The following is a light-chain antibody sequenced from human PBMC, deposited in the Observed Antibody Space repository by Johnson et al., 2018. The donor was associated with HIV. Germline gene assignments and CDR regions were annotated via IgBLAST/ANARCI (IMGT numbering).Light chain of an antibody. CDR1: DSDIGNNY. J-gene: IGLJ1*01. V-gene: IGLV1-51*01. CDR3: ETCDSSLSGV. Sequence: QLVLTQPPSVSAAPGQKVTISCFGSDSDIGNNYVSWYQQLPGTAPKLLIYDNNKRPSGIPDRFSGSKSGTSATLGITGLQTGDEADYYCETCDSSLSGVFGTGTKVTVL. CDR2: DNN.